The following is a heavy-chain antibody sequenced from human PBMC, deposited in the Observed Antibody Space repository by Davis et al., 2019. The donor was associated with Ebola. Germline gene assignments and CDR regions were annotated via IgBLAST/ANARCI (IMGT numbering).Heavy chain of an antibody. CDR3: ARLVVVHVDYFDY. CDR2: ISSSGSTI. CDR1: GFTFSDYY. V-gene: IGHV3-11*01. Sequence: PGGSLRLSCAASGFTFSDYYMSWIRQAPGKGLEWVSYISSSGSTIYHADSVKGRFTISRDNAKNSLYLQMNSLRAEDTAVYYCARLVVVHVDYFDYWGQGTLVTVSS. J-gene: IGHJ4*02. D-gene: IGHD2-2*01.